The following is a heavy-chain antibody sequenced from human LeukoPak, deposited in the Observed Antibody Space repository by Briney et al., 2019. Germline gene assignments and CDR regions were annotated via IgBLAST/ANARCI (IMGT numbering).Heavy chain of an antibody. D-gene: IGHD3-3*01. CDR2: INAGNGST. J-gene: IGHJ3*02. V-gene: IGHV1-3*01. CDR3: ARHGGITIFGVAQPGGAFDI. CDR1: GYTFTSYA. Sequence: GASVKVSCKASGYTFTSYAMHWVRQAPGQRLEWMGWINAGNGSTKYSQKFQGRVTITRDTSASTAYMELSSLRSEDTAVYYCARHGGITIFGVAQPGGAFDIWGQGTMVTVSS.